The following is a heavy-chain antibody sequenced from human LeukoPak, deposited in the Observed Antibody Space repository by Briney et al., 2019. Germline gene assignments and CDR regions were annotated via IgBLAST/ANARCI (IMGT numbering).Heavy chain of an antibody. V-gene: IGHV3-30*19. Sequence: GGSLRLSYGASGFTFSSYWMSWVRQAPGKGLEWVAIISYDGSSKYYGDSVKGRFTISRDNSKNTLYLQMNSLRAEDTAVYYCARGGITIFDAFDIWGQGTMVTVSS. J-gene: IGHJ3*02. CDR2: ISYDGSSK. CDR1: GFTFSSYW. D-gene: IGHD3-3*01. CDR3: ARGGITIFDAFDI.